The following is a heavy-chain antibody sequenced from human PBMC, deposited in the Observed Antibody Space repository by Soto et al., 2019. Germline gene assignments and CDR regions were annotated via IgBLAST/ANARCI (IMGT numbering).Heavy chain of an antibody. CDR2: IYTSGST. CDR1: GGSIGSYY. J-gene: IGHJ3*02. D-gene: IGHD2-8*01. CDR3: AGELVYASYDAFDI. V-gene: IGHV4-4*07. Sequence: PSETLSLTCTVSGGSIGSYYWSWIRQPAGKGLEWIGRIYTSGSTNYTPSLKSRVTMSVDTSKNQYSLKLSSVTAADTAVYYCAGELVYASYDAFDIWRQGTMVTVS.